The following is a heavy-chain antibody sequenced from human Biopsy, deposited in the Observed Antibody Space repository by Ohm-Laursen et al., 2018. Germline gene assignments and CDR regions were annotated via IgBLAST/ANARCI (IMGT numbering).Heavy chain of an antibody. CDR2: ISNTGST. CDR1: GASVTSGSYY. J-gene: IGHJ4*02. Sequence: SDTLSLTCTVSGASVTSGSYYWSWIRQPPGKGLEWLGYISNTGSTNYNPSLKSRVTISVDTSKNHFSLKLTSVTAADTAVYYCARETALAGDFDSWGQGTLVTVSS. D-gene: IGHD6-19*01. V-gene: IGHV4-61*01. CDR3: ARETALAGDFDS.